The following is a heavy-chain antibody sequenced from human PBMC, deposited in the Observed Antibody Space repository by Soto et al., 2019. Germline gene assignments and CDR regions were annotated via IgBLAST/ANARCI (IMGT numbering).Heavy chain of an antibody. CDR1: GGSISSGHNY. Sequence: QVQLQESGPGLVKPSQTLSLTCTVSGGSISSGHNYWSWIRQHPGKGLEWIGYIFDTDTNYSNPSLKSRVTISGDTANNPFSLKLTSVTAADTAVYYCASGSGHDIWGQGTMVTVSS. CDR2: IFDTDTN. CDR3: ASGSGHDI. D-gene: IGHD3-10*01. J-gene: IGHJ3*02. V-gene: IGHV4-30-4*01.